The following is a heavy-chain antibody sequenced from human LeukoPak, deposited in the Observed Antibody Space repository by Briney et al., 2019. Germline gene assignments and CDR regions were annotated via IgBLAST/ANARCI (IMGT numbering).Heavy chain of an antibody. CDR2: ISGYNGNT. CDR1: GYTFTSYA. D-gene: IGHD2-8*02. CDR3: AREGPTGGFDF. V-gene: IGHV1-18*01. J-gene: IGHJ3*01. Sequence: SVKVSCKASGYTFTSYAITWVRQAPGQRLEWMGWISGYNGNTNYAQKLQGRVTMTTDTSTSTAYMELRSLSSDDTAVYFCAREGPTGGFDFWGQGTMLTVSS.